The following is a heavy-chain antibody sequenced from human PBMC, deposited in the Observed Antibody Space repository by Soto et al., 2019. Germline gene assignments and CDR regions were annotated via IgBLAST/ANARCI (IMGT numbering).Heavy chain of an antibody. CDR1: GGSISSSSYY. D-gene: IGHD1-26*01. CDR3: ARVAGGSYYPKYYFDY. Sequence: PSETLSLTCTVSGGSISSSSYYWGWIRQPPGKGLEWIGSIYYSGSTYYNPSLKSRVTISVDTSKNQFSLKLSSVTAADTAVYYCARVAGGSYYPKYYFDYWGQGTLVTVS. J-gene: IGHJ4*02. CDR2: IYYSGST. V-gene: IGHV4-39*01.